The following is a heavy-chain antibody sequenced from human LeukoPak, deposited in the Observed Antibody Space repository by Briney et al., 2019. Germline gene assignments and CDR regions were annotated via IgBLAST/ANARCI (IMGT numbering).Heavy chain of an antibody. CDR1: GGSISSYY. CDR3: ARVSPGSYGMDV. D-gene: IGHD3-10*01. Sequence: SETLSLTCTVSGGSISSYYWSWIRQPPGKGLEWIGYIYYSGSTNYNPSPKSRVTISVDTSKNQFSLKLSSVTAADTAVYYCARVSPGSYGMDVWGQGTTVTVSS. V-gene: IGHV4-59*01. CDR2: IYYSGST. J-gene: IGHJ6*02.